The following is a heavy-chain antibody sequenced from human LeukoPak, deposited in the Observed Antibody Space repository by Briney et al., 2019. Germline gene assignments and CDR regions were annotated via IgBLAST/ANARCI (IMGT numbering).Heavy chain of an antibody. V-gene: IGHV3-30*02. D-gene: IGHD1-7*01. CDR2: IRYDGSNK. CDR1: GFTFSSYG. J-gene: IGHJ4*02. CDR3: AKDPAFGTNFDY. Sequence: GSLRLSCAASGFTFSSYGMHWVRQAPGKGLEWVAFIRYDGSNKYYADSVKGRFTISRDNSKNTLYLQMNSLRAEDTAVYYCAKDPAFGTNFDYWGQGTLVTVSS.